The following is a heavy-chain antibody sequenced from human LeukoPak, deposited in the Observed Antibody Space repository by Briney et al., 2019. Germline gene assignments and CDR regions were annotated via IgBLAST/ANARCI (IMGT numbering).Heavy chain of an antibody. CDR1: GFTFSSYS. V-gene: IGHV3-21*01. D-gene: IGHD4-17*01. CDR3: AKTTDNYYYYYMDV. J-gene: IGHJ6*03. CDR2: ISTSSSYI. Sequence: AGGSLRLSCAASGFTFSSYSMNWVRQAPGKGLEWVSSISTSSSYIYYADSVKGRFTISRDNAKNSLYLQMNSLRAEDTAVYYCAKTTDNYYYYYMDVWGKGTTVTVSS.